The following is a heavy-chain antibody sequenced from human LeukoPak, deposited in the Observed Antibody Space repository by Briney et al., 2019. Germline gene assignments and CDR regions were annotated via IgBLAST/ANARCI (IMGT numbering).Heavy chain of an antibody. V-gene: IGHV1-2*06. J-gene: IGHJ4*02. D-gene: IGHD3-22*01. CDR1: GYTFTGYY. CDR2: INPNSGGT. CDR3: ARVYYDSSGYPFFDY. Sequence: ASVKVSCKASGYTFTGYYMHWVRQAPGQGLEWMGRINPNSGGTNYAQKFQGRVTMTRDTSISTAYMELSRLRSDDTAVYYYARVYYDSSGYPFFDYWGQGTLVTVSS.